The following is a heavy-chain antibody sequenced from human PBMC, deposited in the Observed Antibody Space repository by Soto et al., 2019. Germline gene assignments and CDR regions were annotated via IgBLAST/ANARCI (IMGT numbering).Heavy chain of an antibody. CDR3: ARSFDYGHYDYRNYYYGMDV. CDR1: GYTFTSYG. D-gene: IGHD4-17*01. J-gene: IGHJ6*02. CDR2: ISAYNGNT. V-gene: IGHV1-18*01. Sequence: QVQLVQSGAEVKKPGASVKVSCKASGYTFTSYGISWVRQAPGQGLEWMGWISAYNGNTNYAQKLQGRVTMTTDTSTSTGYMELRSLRSDDTAVYYCARSFDYGHYDYRNYYYGMDVWGQGTTVTVSS.